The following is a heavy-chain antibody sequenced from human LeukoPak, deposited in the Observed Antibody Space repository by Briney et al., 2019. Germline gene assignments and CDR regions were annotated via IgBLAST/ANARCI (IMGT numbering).Heavy chain of an antibody. V-gene: IGHV1-2*02. CDR1: GYTFTGYY. CDR3: ARDPLYYYDSSGYVD. Sequence: GSVKLSCKASGYTFTGYYMHWVRQAPGQGLEWMGWINPNSGGTNYAQKFQGRVTMTRDTSISTAYMELSRLRSDDTAVYYCARDPLYYYDSSGYVDWGQGTLVTVSS. D-gene: IGHD3-22*01. CDR2: INPNSGGT. J-gene: IGHJ4*02.